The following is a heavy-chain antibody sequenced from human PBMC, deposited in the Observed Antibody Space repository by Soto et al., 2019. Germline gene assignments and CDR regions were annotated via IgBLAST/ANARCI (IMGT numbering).Heavy chain of an antibody. J-gene: IGHJ4*02. CDR3: ARGPRWAAAGMSFDY. CDR2: TYYRSKWYN. Sequence: SQTLSLTCAISGDSVSSNIAAWNWIRQSPSRGLEWLGRTYYRSKWYNYYAVSVKSRITINPDTSKNQFSLQLNSVTPEDTAVYYCARGPRWAAAGMSFDYWGQGTLVTVSS. D-gene: IGHD6-13*01. V-gene: IGHV6-1*01. CDR1: GDSVSSNIAA.